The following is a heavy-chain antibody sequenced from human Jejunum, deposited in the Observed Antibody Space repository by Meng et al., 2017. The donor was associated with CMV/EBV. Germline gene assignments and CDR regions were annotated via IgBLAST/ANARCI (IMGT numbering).Heavy chain of an antibody. Sequence: LSRGDYNWTWIRQSPGRGLEWIGYIYYSGSTQYNPSLKSRLMISVDPSKDQFSLRLTSVTVADTAVYYCARAHKGSGSRYRDNWFDPWGQGTLVTVSS. CDR2: IYYSGST. J-gene: IGHJ5*02. CDR3: ARAHKGSGSRYRDNWFDP. CDR1: LSRGDYN. D-gene: IGHD3-10*01. V-gene: IGHV4-30-4*08.